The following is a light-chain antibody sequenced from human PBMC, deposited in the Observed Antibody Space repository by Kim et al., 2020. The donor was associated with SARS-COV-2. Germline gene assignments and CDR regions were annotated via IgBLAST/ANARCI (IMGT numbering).Light chain of an antibody. J-gene: IGLJ3*02. V-gene: IGLV2-14*03. CDR2: DVT. Sequence: GQSITIPCTGTTSDVGTNDIVSWYQQFPGNAPNLIIYDVTHRPSGVSDRFSGSKSGNTASLTISGLQADDEADYYCSSFTTTTARVFGGGTKVTVL. CDR3: SSFTTTTARV. CDR1: TSDVGTNDI.